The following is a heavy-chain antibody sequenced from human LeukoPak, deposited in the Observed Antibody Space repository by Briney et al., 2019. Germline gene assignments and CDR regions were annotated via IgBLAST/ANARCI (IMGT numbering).Heavy chain of an antibody. CDR1: GGTFSSYS. Sequence: SVKVSCKASGGTFSSYSISWVRQAPGQGLEWVGGIIFMSGPTNYAQKFQGRVTITADESTSTAYMELSSLRSEDTAVYYCARGQLLYYWYFDLWGRGTLVTVSS. D-gene: IGHD2-2*01. CDR3: ARGQLLYYWYFDL. J-gene: IGHJ2*01. CDR2: IIFMSGPT. V-gene: IGHV1-69*13.